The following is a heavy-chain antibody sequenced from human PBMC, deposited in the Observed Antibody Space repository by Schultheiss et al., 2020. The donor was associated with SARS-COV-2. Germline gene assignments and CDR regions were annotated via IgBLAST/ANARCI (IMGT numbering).Heavy chain of an antibody. V-gene: IGHV4-61*08. D-gene: IGHD3-16*02. Sequence: SETLSLTCTVSGGSISSGGYYWSWIRQHPGKGLEWIGYIYYSGSTNYNPSPKSRVTISVDTSKNQFSLKLTSVTAADTAVYFCARDYHGVDVWGQGTTVTVSS. CDR1: GGSISSGGYY. J-gene: IGHJ6*02. CDR3: ARDYHGVDV. CDR2: IYYSGST.